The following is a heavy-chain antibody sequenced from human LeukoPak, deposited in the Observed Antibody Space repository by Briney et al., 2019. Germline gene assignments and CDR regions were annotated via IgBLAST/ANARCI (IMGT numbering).Heavy chain of an antibody. Sequence: PSETLSLTCAVSGYSISSGYYWSWIRQPPGKGLEWIGEINHSGSTNYNPSLKSRVTISVDTSKNQFSLKLSSVTAADTAVYYCARGWGGYNDYWGQGTLVTVSS. J-gene: IGHJ4*02. CDR1: GYSISSGYY. CDR2: INHSGST. CDR3: ARGWGGYNDY. V-gene: IGHV4-34*01. D-gene: IGHD3-16*01.